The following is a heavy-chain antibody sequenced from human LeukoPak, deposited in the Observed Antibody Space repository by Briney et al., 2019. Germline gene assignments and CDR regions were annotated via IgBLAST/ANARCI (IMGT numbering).Heavy chain of an antibody. V-gene: IGHV4-4*09. J-gene: IGHJ6*03. CDR3: ARWASSGYYTGYCYYYYMDV. Sequence: PSETLSLTCTVSGGSISSYYWSWIRQPPGKELEWIGYIYTSGSTNYNPSLKSRVTISVDTSKNQFSLKLSSVTAADTAVYYCARWASSGYYTGYCYYYYMDVWGKGTTVTVSS. CDR1: GGSISSYY. CDR2: IYTSGST. D-gene: IGHD3-22*01.